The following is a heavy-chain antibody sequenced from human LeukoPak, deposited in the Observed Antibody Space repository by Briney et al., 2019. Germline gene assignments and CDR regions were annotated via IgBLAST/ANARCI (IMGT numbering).Heavy chain of an antibody. D-gene: IGHD1-26*01. J-gene: IGHJ3*02. CDR1: GGSISSYY. CDR3: ARQDSGTYLNPLDI. V-gene: IGHV4-59*08. CDR2: IYYTGST. Sequence: KPSETLSLTCIVSGGSISSYYWSWIRQPPGKGLEWTGYIYYTGSTNYNPSLKSRVTISVDTSKNQLSLKLRSVTAADTAVYYCARQDSGTYLNPLDIWGQGTVVTVSS.